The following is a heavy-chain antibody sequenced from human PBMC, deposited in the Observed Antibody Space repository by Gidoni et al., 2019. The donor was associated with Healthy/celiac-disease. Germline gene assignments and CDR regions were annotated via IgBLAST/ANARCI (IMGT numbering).Heavy chain of an antibody. CDR2: IYYSGST. Sequence: QLQLPESGPGLVKPSETLSLTCTVSGGSISRSSHYWGWIRQPPGKGLEWIGSIYYSGSTYYNPSLKSRVTISVDTSKNQFSLKLSSVTAADTAVYYCARLDRIAAAGRVFPYYYGMDVWGQGTTVTVSS. CDR3: ARLDRIAAAGRVFPYYYGMDV. D-gene: IGHD6-13*01. V-gene: IGHV4-39*01. J-gene: IGHJ6*02. CDR1: GGSISRSSHY.